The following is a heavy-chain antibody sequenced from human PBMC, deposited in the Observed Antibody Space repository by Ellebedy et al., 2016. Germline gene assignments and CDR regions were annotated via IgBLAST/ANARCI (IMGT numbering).Heavy chain of an antibody. CDR1: GFNVRYNY. J-gene: IGHJ3*01. CDR2: TYSDDNT. D-gene: IGHD1-14*01. V-gene: IGHV3-53*01. CDR3: VTRHNGAFDF. Sequence: GGSLRLSXAASGFNVRYNYMTWVRQAPGKGLEWVSLTYSDDNTYYADSVKGRFTISRDNSKKTLYLQMSGLGAEDTAVYYCVTRHNGAFDFWGQGTMVTVSS.